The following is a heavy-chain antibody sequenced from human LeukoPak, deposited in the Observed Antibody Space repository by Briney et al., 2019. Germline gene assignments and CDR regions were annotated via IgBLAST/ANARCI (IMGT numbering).Heavy chain of an antibody. V-gene: IGHV3-30*03. CDR3: AREVGDSSGYYFDY. Sequence: GGSLRLSCAASGFTFSNYVIHWVRQAPGKGLEWVAVISYDGSNKYYADSVKGRFTISRANSKNTLYLQMNSLRAEDTAVYYCAREVGDSSGYYFDYWGQGTLVTVSS. D-gene: IGHD3-22*01. CDR1: GFTFSNYV. J-gene: IGHJ4*02. CDR2: ISYDGSNK.